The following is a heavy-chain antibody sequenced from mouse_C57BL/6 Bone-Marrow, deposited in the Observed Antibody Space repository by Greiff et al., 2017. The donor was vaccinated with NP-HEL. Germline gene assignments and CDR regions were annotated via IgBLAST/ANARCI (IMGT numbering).Heavy chain of an antibody. D-gene: IGHD1-1*01. CDR1: GYTFTSYG. V-gene: IGHV1-74*01. Sequence: QVQLQQPGAELVKPGASVKVSCKASGYTFTSYGMHWVKQRPGQGLEWIGRIHPSDSATNYNQKFKGKATLTVDKSTSTAYMQLSSLTSENSAVYYCAMRYYAYWGQGTLVTVSA. J-gene: IGHJ3*01. CDR2: IHPSDSAT. CDR3: AMRYYAY.